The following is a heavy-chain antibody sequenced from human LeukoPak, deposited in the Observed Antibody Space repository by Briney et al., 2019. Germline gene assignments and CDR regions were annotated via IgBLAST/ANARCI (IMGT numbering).Heavy chain of an antibody. CDR2: IYTDGST. CDR3: TDAAAG. CDR1: GFNVGTNY. Sequence: GGSLRLSCAASGFNVGTNYVTWVRQPPGKGLEWVSVIYTDGSTFYADSVKGRFIISRDNSKNTLYLQMNNLTVEDTAMYYCTDAAAGWGQGTLVTASS. J-gene: IGHJ4*02. V-gene: IGHV3-66*02. D-gene: IGHD6-25*01.